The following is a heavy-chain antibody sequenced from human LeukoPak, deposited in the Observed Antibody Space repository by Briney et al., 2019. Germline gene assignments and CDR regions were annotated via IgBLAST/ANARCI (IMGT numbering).Heavy chain of an antibody. D-gene: IGHD3-10*01. Sequence: GGSLRLSCAASGFTVSSNYMNWARQAPGKGLEWVSVIYTSGNTYYADSVKGRFTISRDNSKNTLYLQMNSLRAEDTAVYYCARTITMARVDIWGQGAMVTVSS. CDR2: IYTSGNT. J-gene: IGHJ3*02. V-gene: IGHV3-53*01. CDR3: ARTITMARVDI. CDR1: GFTVSSNY.